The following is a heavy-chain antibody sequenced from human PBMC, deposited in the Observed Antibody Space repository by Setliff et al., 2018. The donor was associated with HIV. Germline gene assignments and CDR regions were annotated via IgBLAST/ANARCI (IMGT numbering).Heavy chain of an antibody. V-gene: IGHV3-7*01. CDR2: IKEDGSDK. D-gene: IGHD1-26*01. CDR3: ARAPGTRDFDY. Sequence: PGESLKISCAASGFTFSTYWMTWVRQAPGKGLEWVANIKEDGSDKFYVDSVKGRFTISRDNAKNSLYLQMNSLRAEDTAVYYCARAPGTRDFDYWGQGTLVTV. J-gene: IGHJ4*02. CDR1: GFTFSTYW.